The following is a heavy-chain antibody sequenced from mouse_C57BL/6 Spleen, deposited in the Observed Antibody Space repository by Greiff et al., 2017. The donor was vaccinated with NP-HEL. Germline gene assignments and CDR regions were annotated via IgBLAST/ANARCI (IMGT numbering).Heavy chain of an antibody. J-gene: IGHJ2*01. CDR1: GYTFTSYW. CDR3: ARIEKRVATYFDY. Sequence: VQLQQSGAELVKAGASVKMSCKASGYTFTSYWMHWVKQRLGQGLEWFAETNPTNGRTYYNEKFKSKATLTADKSSSTAYMLLSGPTFEDSAVYYCARIEKRVATYFDYWGQGTTLAVSS. CDR2: TNPTNGRT. V-gene: IGHV1S81*02. D-gene: IGHD1-1*01.